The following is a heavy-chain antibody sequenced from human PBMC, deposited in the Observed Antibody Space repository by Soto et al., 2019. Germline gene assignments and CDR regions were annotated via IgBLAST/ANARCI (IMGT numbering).Heavy chain of an antibody. CDR3: SIGRAYCSSTSCYIWFAP. D-gene: IGHD2-2*02. J-gene: IGHJ5*02. CDR2: ISGSGCST. CDR1: GFTFSSYA. Sequence: GGSLSLSCAASGFTFSSYAMSWVRQAPGKGLEWVSAISGSGCSTYYADSVKGRFTISRDNSKNTLYLQMNSLRAEDTAVDYCSIGRAYCSSTSCYIWFAPWGQGTLVTVSS. V-gene: IGHV3-23*01.